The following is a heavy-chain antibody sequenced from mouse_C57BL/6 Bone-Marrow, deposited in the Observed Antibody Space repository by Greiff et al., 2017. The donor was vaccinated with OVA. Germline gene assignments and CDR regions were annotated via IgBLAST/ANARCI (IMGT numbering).Heavy chain of an antibody. CDR2: ISSGGDYI. J-gene: IGHJ2*01. D-gene: IGHD2-4*01. V-gene: IGHV5-9-1*02. Sequence: EVKLMESGEGLVKPGGSLKLSCAASGFTFSSYAMSWVRQTPEKRLEWVAYISSGGDYIYYADTVKGRFTISRDNARNTLYLQMSSLKSEDTAMYYCTSIYYDYDEAYYFDYWGQGTTLTVSS. CDR3: TSIYYDYDEAYYFDY. CDR1: GFTFSSYA.